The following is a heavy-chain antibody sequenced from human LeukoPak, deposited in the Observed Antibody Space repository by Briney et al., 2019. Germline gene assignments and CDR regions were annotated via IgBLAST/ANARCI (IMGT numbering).Heavy chain of an antibody. CDR2: IIPIFGTA. Sequence: EASVKVSCKASGGTFSSYAIRWLRQAPGQGLEWMGRIIPIFGTANYAQKFQGRVTITTDESTSTAYMELSSLRSEDTAVYYCARDRVLLGYYWGQGTLVTVSS. CDR3: ARDRVLLGYY. V-gene: IGHV1-69*05. J-gene: IGHJ4*02. CDR1: GGTFSSYA. D-gene: IGHD3-10*01.